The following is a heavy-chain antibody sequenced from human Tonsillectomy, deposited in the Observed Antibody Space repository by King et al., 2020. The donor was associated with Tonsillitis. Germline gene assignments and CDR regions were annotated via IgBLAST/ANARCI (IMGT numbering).Heavy chain of an antibody. Sequence: VQLVESGGGLVKPGGSLRLSCAASGFTFSNAWMSWVRQAPGKGLEWVGRIKSKTNGGTTDYAAPVKGRFTISRDDSKNTLYLQMNSLKTEDTAVYYCTYSSGWYLDAFDIWGQGTMVTVSS. CDR1: GFTFSNAW. V-gene: IGHV3-15*01. CDR2: IKSKTNGGTT. J-gene: IGHJ3*02. CDR3: TYSSGWYLDAFDI. D-gene: IGHD6-19*01.